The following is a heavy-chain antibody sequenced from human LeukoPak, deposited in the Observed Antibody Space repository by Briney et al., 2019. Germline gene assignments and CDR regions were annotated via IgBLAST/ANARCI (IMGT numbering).Heavy chain of an antibody. Sequence: ASVKVSCKASGYTFTSYAMHWVRQAPGQRLEWMGWINAGDGNTKCSQKFQGRVTITTDTSASTAYMELSSLRSEDTAVYYCARARLGYCSGGSCCSLDYWGQGTLVTVSS. CDR1: GYTFTSYA. J-gene: IGHJ4*02. D-gene: IGHD2-15*01. V-gene: IGHV1-3*01. CDR2: INAGDGNT. CDR3: ARARLGYCSGGSCCSLDY.